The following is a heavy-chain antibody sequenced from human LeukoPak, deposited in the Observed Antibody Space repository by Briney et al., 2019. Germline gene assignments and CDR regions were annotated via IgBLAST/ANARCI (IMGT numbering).Heavy chain of an antibody. D-gene: IGHD3-9*01. Sequence: GGSLRLSCAASGFTFSSYGMHWVRQAPGKGLEWVAVIWYDGSNKYYADSVKGRFTISRDNSKNTLYLQMSSLRAEDTAVYYCARDAPLRYFDWLSYGMDVWGQGTTVTVSS. V-gene: IGHV3-33*01. J-gene: IGHJ6*02. CDR1: GFTFSSYG. CDR3: ARDAPLRYFDWLSYGMDV. CDR2: IWYDGSNK.